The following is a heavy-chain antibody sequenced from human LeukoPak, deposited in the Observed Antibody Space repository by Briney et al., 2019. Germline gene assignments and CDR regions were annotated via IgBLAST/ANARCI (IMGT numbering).Heavy chain of an antibody. Sequence: IPSETLSLTCAVSGGSISSDNWWSWVRQPPGKRLEWIGEIHHRGGTNYNPSLQSRVTISVDKSNNHFSLRLTSVTAADTAVFYCARSKERWLQLHAFDIWGQGTMVTVSS. CDR3: ARSKERWLQLHAFDI. CDR2: IHHRGGT. V-gene: IGHV4-4*02. D-gene: IGHD5-24*01. CDR1: GGSISSDNW. J-gene: IGHJ3*02.